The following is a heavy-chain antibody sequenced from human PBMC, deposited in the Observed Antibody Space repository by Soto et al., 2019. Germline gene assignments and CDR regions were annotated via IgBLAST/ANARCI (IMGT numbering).Heavy chain of an antibody. J-gene: IGHJ4*02. V-gene: IGHV3-23*01. Sequence: EVQLLESGGGLVQPGGSLRLSCAASGFTFSTYAMNWVRQAPGKGLEWVSTISVSGDSTYYADSVKGRFAVSRDNSKNTVYLQMNSLGAEDTAIYYCATRHLPYCSGGTCNPFDFWGQGTLVTVSS. CDR1: GFTFSTYA. CDR3: ATRHLPYCSGGTCNPFDF. D-gene: IGHD2-15*01. CDR2: ISVSGDST.